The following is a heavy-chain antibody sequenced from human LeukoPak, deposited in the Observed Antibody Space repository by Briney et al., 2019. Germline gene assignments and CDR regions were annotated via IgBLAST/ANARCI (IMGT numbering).Heavy chain of an antibody. CDR2: INHSGST. Sequence: SETLSLTCTVSGGSISSGGYYWSWIRQPPGKGLEWIGEINHSGSTNYNPSLKSRVTISVDTSKNQFSLKLSSVTAADTAVYYCAGRIKGPPDNKAIVVVPAAQWRTGFDPWGQGTLVTVSS. CDR3: AGRIKGPPDNKAIVVVPAAQWRTGFDP. J-gene: IGHJ5*02. D-gene: IGHD2-2*01. V-gene: IGHV4-39*07. CDR1: GGSISSGGYY.